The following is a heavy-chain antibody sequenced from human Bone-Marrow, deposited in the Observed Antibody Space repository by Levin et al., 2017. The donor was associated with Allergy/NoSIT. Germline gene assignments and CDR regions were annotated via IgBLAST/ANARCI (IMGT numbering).Heavy chain of an antibody. CDR3: SREFYDYVWGSYKVYGMDV. V-gene: IGHV3-33*01. CDR1: GFTFSSYG. CDR2: IWYDGSNK. Sequence: GGSLRLSCAASGFTFSSYGMHWVRQAPGKGLEWVAVIWYDGSNKYYADSVKGRFTISRDNSKNTLYLQMNSLRAEDTAVYYCSREFYDYVWGSYKVYGMDVWGQGTTVTVSS. D-gene: IGHD3-16*01. J-gene: IGHJ6*02.